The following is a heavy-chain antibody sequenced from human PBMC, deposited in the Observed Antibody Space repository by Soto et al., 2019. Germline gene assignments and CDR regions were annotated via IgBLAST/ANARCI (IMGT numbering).Heavy chain of an antibody. V-gene: IGHV1-69*13. CDR1: GGTFSSYA. CDR3: ARARYYYDSSGPRYFDQ. D-gene: IGHD3-22*01. J-gene: IGHJ4*02. CDR2: IIPIFDTA. Sequence: SVKVSCKASGGTFSSYALSWVRQAPGQGLEWMGGIIPIFDTANYAQKFQGRVTISADESTSTAYMELSSLRSEDTAVYYCARARYYYDSSGPRYFDQWGQGTLVTVSS.